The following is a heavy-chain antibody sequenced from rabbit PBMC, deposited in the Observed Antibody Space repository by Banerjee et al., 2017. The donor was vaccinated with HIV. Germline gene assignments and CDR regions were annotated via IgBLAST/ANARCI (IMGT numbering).Heavy chain of an antibody. D-gene: IGHD4-1*01. Sequence: QEQLVESGGGLVQPGGSLKLSCKASGFDFSSYGVSWVRQAPGKGLEWIACINTATGKPVYANWAKGRVTISKTSSPTVTLQMTSLTAADTATYFCARDLAGAIGWNFGLWGPGTLVTVS. CDR2: INTATGKP. J-gene: IGHJ4*01. CDR1: GFDFSSYG. CDR3: ARDLAGAIGWNFGL. V-gene: IGHV1S45*01.